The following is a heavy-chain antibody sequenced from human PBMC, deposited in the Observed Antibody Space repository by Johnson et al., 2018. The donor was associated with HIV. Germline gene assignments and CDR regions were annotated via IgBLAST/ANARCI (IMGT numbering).Heavy chain of an antibody. Sequence: QVLLVESGGALVKPGGSLRLSCAASGFKFDDNYMAWIRQSPGKGLEWVSYISSSGGTTHNADSVKGRFTISRDNSKNTLYLQMNSLRAEDTAVYYCAKEKPAYCGGDCYSDDAFDIWGQGTMVTVSS. D-gene: IGHD2-21*01. CDR3: AKEKPAYCGGDCYSDDAFDI. V-gene: IGHV3-11*04. J-gene: IGHJ3*02. CDR1: GFKFDDNY. CDR2: ISSSGGTT.